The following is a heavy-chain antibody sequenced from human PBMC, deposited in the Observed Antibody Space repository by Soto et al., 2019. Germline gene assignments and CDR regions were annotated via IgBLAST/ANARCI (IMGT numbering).Heavy chain of an antibody. V-gene: IGHV3-15*01. CDR3: TTANSIPYYYDSSGYRFAGIDAFDI. Sequence: PGGSLRLSCAASGFTFSNAWMSWVRQAPGKGLEWVGRIKSKTDGGTTDYAAPVKGRFTISRDDSKNTLYLQMNSLKTEDTAVYYCTTANSIPYYYDSSGYRFAGIDAFDIWGQGTMVTVSS. CDR2: IKSKTDGGTT. CDR1: GFTFSNAW. J-gene: IGHJ3*02. D-gene: IGHD3-22*01.